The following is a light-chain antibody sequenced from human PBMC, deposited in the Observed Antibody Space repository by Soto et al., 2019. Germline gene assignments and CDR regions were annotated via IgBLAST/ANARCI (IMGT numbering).Light chain of an antibody. J-gene: IGKJ4*01. CDR3: QQRSNWPPVT. CDR1: QSVGSY. CDR2: DAF. V-gene: IGKV3-11*01. Sequence: EIVLTQSPATLSLSPGERATLFCRASQSVGSYLAWYQQKPGQAPRLLIYDAFNRATGIPARFSGSGSGTDFTLTISRLEPEDFAVYYCQQRSNWPPVTFGGGTKVEIK.